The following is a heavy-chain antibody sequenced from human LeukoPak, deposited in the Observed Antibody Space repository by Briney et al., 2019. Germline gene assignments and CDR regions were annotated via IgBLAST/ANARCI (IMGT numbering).Heavy chain of an antibody. J-gene: IGHJ4*02. CDR3: ARGEEHGSGTVHFDY. CDR2: IYHGGST. CDR1: GGSISSSNW. D-gene: IGHD3-10*01. Sequence: SETLSLTCAVSGGSISSSNWWSWVRQPPEKGLEWIGEIYHGGSTNYNPSLKSQVTMSVDKSKNQFSLELSSVTAADTAVYYCARGEEHGSGTVHFDYWGQGILVTVSS. V-gene: IGHV4-4*02.